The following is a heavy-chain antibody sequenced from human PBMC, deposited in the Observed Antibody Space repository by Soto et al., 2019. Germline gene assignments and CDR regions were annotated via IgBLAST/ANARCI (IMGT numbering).Heavy chain of an antibody. V-gene: IGHV1-69*02. J-gene: IGHJ6*02. CDR1: GGTFSSYT. D-gene: IGHD2-2*01. Sequence: QVQLVQSGAEVKKPGSSVKVTCKASGGTFSSYTISWVRQAPGQGLEWMGRIIPILGIANYAQKFQGRVTSTADKSTSTAYMELSSLRSEDTAVYYCASGYCSSTSCHRYYYYGMDVWGQGTTVTVSS. CDR2: IIPILGIA. CDR3: ASGYCSSTSCHRYYYYGMDV.